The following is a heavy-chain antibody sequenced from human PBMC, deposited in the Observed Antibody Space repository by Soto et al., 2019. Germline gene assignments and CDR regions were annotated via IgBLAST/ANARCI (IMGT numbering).Heavy chain of an antibody. D-gene: IGHD3-16*01. Sequence: EVQLLESGGGLVQPGGSLRLSCAASGFIFSSYAMSWVRQAPGKGLEWVSSISYSGGSTYYADSVKGRFTISRDNXXXXXXXXXXXXXXXXXXXXXXXXXXRMTYENYWGQGPLVTVS. J-gene: IGHJ4*02. CDR1: GFIFSSYA. CDR3: XXXXRMTYENY. V-gene: IGHV3-23*01. CDR2: ISYSGGST.